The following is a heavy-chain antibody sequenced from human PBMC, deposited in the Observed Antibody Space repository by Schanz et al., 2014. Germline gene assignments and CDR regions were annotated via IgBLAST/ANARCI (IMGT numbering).Heavy chain of an antibody. CDR3: ARGIGGYGANNYFDY. CDR2: INTGSGDT. Sequence: QVQLVQSGAEVKKPGASVRVSCKASGYTFTNYAMSWVRQAPGQRLEWMGWINTGSGDTKYSQNFQGRVTITRDTSASTAYMELSSLRSEDTAVYSCARGIGGYGANNYFDYWGQGTLVTVSA. D-gene: IGHD5-12*01. V-gene: IGHV1-3*04. CDR1: GYTFTNYA. J-gene: IGHJ4*02.